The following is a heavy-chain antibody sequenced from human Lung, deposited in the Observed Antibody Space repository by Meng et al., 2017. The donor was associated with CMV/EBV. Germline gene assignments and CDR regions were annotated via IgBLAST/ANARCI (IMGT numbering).Heavy chain of an antibody. CDR3: ARDRASIAAPGDYYYGMDV. CDR2: IIPIFGTA. V-gene: IGHV1-69*05. J-gene: IGHJ6*02. CDR1: GGTFSSYA. D-gene: IGHD6-6*01. Sequence: SVXVSXKASGGTFSSYAISWVRQAPGQGLEWMGGIIPIFGTANYAQKFQGRVTITTDESTSTAYMELSSLRSEDTAVYYCARDRASIAAPGDYYYGMDVWGQGTTVTVSS.